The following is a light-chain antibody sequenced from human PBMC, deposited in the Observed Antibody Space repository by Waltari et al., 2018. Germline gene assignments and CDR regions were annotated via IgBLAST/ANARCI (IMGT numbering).Light chain of an antibody. J-gene: IGKJ1*01. CDR1: QSVSRA. V-gene: IGKV3-20*01. CDR2: GAS. CDR3: QHYLRLPVT. Sequence: EIVLTQSPGTLSLSLGERATVSCRASQSVSRALAWYQQKACHAPRLLIYGASTRATGIPDRFSGSGSGTDFSVTISRLEPDDFAVYYCQHYLRLPVTFGQGTTVEI.